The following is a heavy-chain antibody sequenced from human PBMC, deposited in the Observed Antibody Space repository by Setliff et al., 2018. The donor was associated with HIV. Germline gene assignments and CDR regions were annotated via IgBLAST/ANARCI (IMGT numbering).Heavy chain of an antibody. D-gene: IGHD4-4*01. J-gene: IGHJ6*02. CDR2: MNPDSGNT. CDR3: ARDSGDDYSDYYYYGMDV. V-gene: IGHV1-8*02. Sequence: ASVKVSCKASGYTFINYDIYWVRQTTGQGLEWMGWMNPDSGNTGYAQKFQGRVTMTRNTSISTAYMDLSSLRSEDTAVYYCARDSGDDYSDYYYYGMDVWGQGTTVTVSS. CDR1: GYTFINYD.